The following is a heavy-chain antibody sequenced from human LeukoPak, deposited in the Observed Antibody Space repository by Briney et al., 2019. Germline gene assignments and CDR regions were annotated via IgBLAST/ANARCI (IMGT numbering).Heavy chain of an antibody. Sequence: GGSLRLSCAASGFTFSSYGMHWVRQAPGKGLEWVAVISYDGSNKYYADSVKGRFTISRDNAKNSLYLQMNSLRAEDTALYYCAKDAIAVAGTSWFDPWGQGTLVTVSS. CDR2: ISYDGSNK. V-gene: IGHV3-30*18. D-gene: IGHD6-19*01. CDR3: AKDAIAVAGTSWFDP. J-gene: IGHJ5*02. CDR1: GFTFSSYG.